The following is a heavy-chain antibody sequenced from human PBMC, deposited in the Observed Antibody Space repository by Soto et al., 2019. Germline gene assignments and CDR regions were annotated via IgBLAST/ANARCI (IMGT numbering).Heavy chain of an antibody. CDR3: TTDLWRIAVVVGSTGYFNP. CDR1: GFTFSDAW. V-gene: IGHV3-15*01. CDR2: IKSKSDGGTT. J-gene: IGHJ5*02. Sequence: GSLRLSCAASGFTFSDAWMSWVRQAPGKGLDWVGRIKSKSDGGTTEYAAPVRGRFTISRDDSKNTLYLQMNSLKTEDTAVYYCTTDLWRIAVVVGSTGYFNPWGQGTPVTAPQ. D-gene: IGHD2-15*01.